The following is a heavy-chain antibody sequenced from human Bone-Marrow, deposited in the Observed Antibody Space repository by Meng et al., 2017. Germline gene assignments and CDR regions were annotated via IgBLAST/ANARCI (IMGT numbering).Heavy chain of an antibody. V-gene: IGHV4-39*07. J-gene: IGHJ1*01. CDR3: ASMYYYDSSGDYSQYFQH. CDR1: GGSVSSGSCC. Sequence: GSLRLSCTVSGGSVSSGSCCWSWIRQPPGKGLEWIGNMHHSGSTYYNPSLKSRVTISVDTSKNQFSLKLSSVTAADTAEYYCASMYYYDSSGDYSQYFQHWGQGTLVTVSS. CDR2: MHHSGST. D-gene: IGHD3-22*01.